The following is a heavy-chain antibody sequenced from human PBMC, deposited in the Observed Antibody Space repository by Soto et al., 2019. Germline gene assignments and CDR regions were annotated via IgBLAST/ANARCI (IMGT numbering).Heavy chain of an antibody. Sequence: GGSLRLSCAASGFTFSDYYMNWICQAPGKGLEWVSYISSSGNTIYYADSMKGRFTISRDNAKNSLYLQMNSLRAEDTAVYCCARDYYDSSGYYYYFDYWGQGTLVTVSS. CDR1: GFTFSDYY. V-gene: IGHV3-11*01. CDR2: ISSSGNTI. CDR3: ARDYYDSSGYYYYFDY. D-gene: IGHD3-22*01. J-gene: IGHJ4*02.